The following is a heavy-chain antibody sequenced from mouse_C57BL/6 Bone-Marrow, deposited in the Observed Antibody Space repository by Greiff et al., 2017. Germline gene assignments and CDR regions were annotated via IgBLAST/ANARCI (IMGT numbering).Heavy chain of an antibody. D-gene: IGHD3-3*01. J-gene: IGHJ1*03. Sequence: VQLQQPGAELVKPGASVKMSCKASGYTFTSYWITWVKQRPGQGLEWIGDIYPGSGSTNYNEKFKGKATLTVDTSSSTAYMQLSSLTSEDSAVYYCARILGGYFDVWGTGTTVTVSS. CDR2: IYPGSGST. V-gene: IGHV1-55*01. CDR1: GYTFTSYW. CDR3: ARILGGYFDV.